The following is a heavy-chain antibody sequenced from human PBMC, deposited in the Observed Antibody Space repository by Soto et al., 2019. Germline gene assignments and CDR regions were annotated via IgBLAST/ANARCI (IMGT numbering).Heavy chain of an antibody. J-gene: IGHJ3*02. CDR1: GGTFSSYA. CDR3: ARGREGGSGPIDAFEI. V-gene: IGHV1-69*13. D-gene: IGHD3-10*01. CDR2: IIPIFGTA. Sequence: GASVNVSCKASGGTFSSYAISWVRQAPGQGLEWMGGIIPIFGTANYAQKFQGRVTITADESTSTAYMELSSLRSEDTAVYYCARGREGGSGPIDAFEIWGQGTMVTVSS.